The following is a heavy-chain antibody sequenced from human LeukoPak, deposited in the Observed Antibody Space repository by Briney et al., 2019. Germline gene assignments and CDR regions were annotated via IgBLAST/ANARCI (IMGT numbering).Heavy chain of an antibody. CDR3: ARVRRAFDY. CDR2: IYYSGST. J-gene: IGHJ4*02. Sequence: SETLSLTCTVSGGSISSYYWSWIRQPPGKGLEWIGYIYYSGSTNYNPSLKSRVTISVDTSKNQFSLKLSSVTAADTAVYYRARVRRAFDYWGQGTLVTVSS. V-gene: IGHV4-59*01. CDR1: GGSISSYY. D-gene: IGHD4-17*01.